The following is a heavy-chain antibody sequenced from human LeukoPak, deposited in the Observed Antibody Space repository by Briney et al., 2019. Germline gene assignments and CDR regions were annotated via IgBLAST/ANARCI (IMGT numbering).Heavy chain of an antibody. J-gene: IGHJ4*02. CDR3: AKGVITMVRGVDY. CDR2: ISASGGST. V-gene: IGHV3-23*01. Sequence: GGSLRLFCAASGFTFSSYAMSWVRQAPGKGLEWVSGISASGGSTYYADSVKGRFTISRDNSKNTLYLQMNSLRAEDTAVYYCAKGVITMVRGVDYWGQGTLVTVSS. CDR1: GFTFSSYA. D-gene: IGHD3-10*01.